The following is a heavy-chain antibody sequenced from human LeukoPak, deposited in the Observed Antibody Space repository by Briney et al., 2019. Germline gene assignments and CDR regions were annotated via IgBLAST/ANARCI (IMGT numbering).Heavy chain of an antibody. CDR1: GCTFDDYG. D-gene: IGHD1-26*01. V-gene: IGHV3-20*04. CDR3: ARGNSGSYFNYFDY. CDR2: ISWNSGST. J-gene: IGHJ4*02. Sequence: PAGSLRLSCAASGCTFDDYGMSWVRQAPGKGLEWVSGISWNSGSTGYADSVKGRFTISRDNAKNSLYLQMNSLRDEDTALYYCARGNSGSYFNYFDYWGQGTLVTVSS.